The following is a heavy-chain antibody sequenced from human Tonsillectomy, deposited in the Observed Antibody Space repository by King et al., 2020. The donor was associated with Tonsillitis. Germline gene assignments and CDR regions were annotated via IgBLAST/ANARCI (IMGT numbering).Heavy chain of an antibody. D-gene: IGHD1-26*01. CDR3: ARYVSGTFDY. J-gene: IGHJ4*02. CDR2: MYSSGTV. CDR1: GGSISKSDQY. Sequence: QLQESGPGVVKPSETLSLTCAVSGGSISKSDQYWAWIRQPPGKGLEWIGYMYSSGTVFYNPSLKSRITISGGTSENRFSLKLSSVTAADTAVYFCARYVSGTFDYWGQGALVTVSS. V-gene: IGHV4-39*01.